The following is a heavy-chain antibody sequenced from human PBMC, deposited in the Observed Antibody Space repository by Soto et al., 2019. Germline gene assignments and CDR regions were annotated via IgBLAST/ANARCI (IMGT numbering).Heavy chain of an antibody. Sequence: QVQLQESGPGLVKPSETLSLTCTVSVSGGSVSTGVHYWSWIRQPPGKGLEWIGYIYYSGSTNYNPSRKSRGTISVDTSKNPFSLKLTSVTAADTAVYYCARGYYTRWYGFDRWGRGTLVTVSS. CDR1: GGSVSTGVHY. D-gene: IGHD6-13*01. V-gene: IGHV4-61*08. J-gene: IGHJ2*01. CDR2: IYYSGST. CDR3: ARGYYTRWYGFDR.